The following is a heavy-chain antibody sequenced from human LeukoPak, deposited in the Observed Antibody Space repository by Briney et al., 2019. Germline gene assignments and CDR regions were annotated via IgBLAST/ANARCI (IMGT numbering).Heavy chain of an antibody. CDR1: GGSFSGYY. D-gene: IGHD6-13*01. Sequence: SETLSLTCAVYGGSFSGYYRSWIRRPPGKGLEWIGEIDHSGSTNYNPSLKSRVTISVDTSKNQFSLKLSSVTAADTAVYYCARGAGLVGYFDYWGQGTLVTVSS. CDR3: ARGAGLVGYFDY. J-gene: IGHJ4*02. V-gene: IGHV4-34*01. CDR2: IDHSGST.